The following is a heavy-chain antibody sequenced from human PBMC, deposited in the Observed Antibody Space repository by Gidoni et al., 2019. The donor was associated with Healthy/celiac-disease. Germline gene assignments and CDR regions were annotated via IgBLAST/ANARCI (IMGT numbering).Heavy chain of an antibody. CDR3: AGALPSIAAPWGWFDP. V-gene: IGHV1-18*04. J-gene: IGHJ5*02. Sequence: QVQLVQSGAEVKKPGASVKVSCKASGYTFTSYGISWVRQAPGQGLEWMGWISAYNCNTNYAQKLQGRVNMTTDTSTSTAYMELRSLRSDDTAVYYCAGALPSIAAPWGWFDPWGQGTLVTVSS. D-gene: IGHD6-6*01. CDR2: ISAYNCNT. CDR1: GYTFTSYG.